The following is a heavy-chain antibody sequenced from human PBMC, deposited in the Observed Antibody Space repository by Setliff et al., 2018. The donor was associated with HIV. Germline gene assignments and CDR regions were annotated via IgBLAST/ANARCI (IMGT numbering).Heavy chain of an antibody. J-gene: IGHJ4*02. D-gene: IGHD6-19*01. Sequence: ASVKVSCKPSGHTFSNSDIHWVRRATGQGLEWMGWMNPNSGVTGYALKFHDRVTMTRDTSISTAYLELRTLTSEDTAVYYCARDEVIEVAGDFDNWGQGTLVTVSS. CDR1: GHTFSNSD. V-gene: IGHV1-8*02. CDR3: ARDEVIEVAGDFDN. CDR2: MNPNSGVT.